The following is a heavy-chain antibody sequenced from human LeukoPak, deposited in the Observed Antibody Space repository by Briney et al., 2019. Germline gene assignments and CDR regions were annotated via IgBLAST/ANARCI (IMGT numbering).Heavy chain of an antibody. V-gene: IGHV4-59*12. CDR1: GGSISSYY. CDR3: ARDYYYDSSGYLDAFDI. D-gene: IGHD3-22*01. CDR2: IYYSGST. Sequence: SETLSLTCTVSGGSISSYYWSWIRQPPGKGLEWIGYIYYSGSTNYNPSLKSRVTISVDTSKNQFSLKLSSVTAADTAVYYCARDYYYDSSGYLDAFDIWGQGTMVTVSS. J-gene: IGHJ3*02.